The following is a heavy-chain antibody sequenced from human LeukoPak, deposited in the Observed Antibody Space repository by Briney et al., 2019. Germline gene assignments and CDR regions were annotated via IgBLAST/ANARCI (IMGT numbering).Heavy chain of an antibody. CDR2: ISAYNGST. D-gene: IGHD6-13*01. CDR3: ARFEGYSSSSWYAFDY. Sequence: ASVKVSCKASGYTFSSYGISWVRQAPGQGLEWMGWISAYNGSTNYAQKLQGRVTMTTDTSTNTAYMELRSLRSDDTAVYYCARFEGYSSSSWYAFDYWGQGTLVTVSS. J-gene: IGHJ4*02. V-gene: IGHV1-18*01. CDR1: GYTFSSYG.